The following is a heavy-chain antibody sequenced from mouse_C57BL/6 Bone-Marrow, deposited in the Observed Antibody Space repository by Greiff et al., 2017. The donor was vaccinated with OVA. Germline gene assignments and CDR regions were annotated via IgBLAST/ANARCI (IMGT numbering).Heavy chain of an antibody. J-gene: IGHJ1*03. V-gene: IGHV1-85*01. CDR3: ARRGLYGYWYFDV. D-gene: IGHD1-1*02. Sequence: VQLQESGPELVKPGASVKLSCKASGYTFTSYDINWVKQRPGQGLEWIGWIYPRDGSTKYDEKFKGKATLTVDTSSSTAYMELHSLTSEDSAVYFCARRGLYGYWYFDVWGTGTTVTVSS. CDR2: IYPRDGST. CDR1: GYTFTSYD.